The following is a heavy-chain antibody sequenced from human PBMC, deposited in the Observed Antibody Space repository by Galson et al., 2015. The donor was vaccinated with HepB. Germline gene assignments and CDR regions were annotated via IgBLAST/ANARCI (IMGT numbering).Heavy chain of an antibody. CDR3: TTGAGSFDT. CDR2: VKSKAAGETT. Sequence: SLRLSCAASGATFYDAWMSWVRQAPGKGLEWVGRVKSKAAGETTDYAAPVKGRFTVSRDDSKKMVYLRMNSLEIEDTAMYYCTTGAGSFDTWGQGTMVTVSS. V-gene: IGHV3-15*01. D-gene: IGHD6-19*01. J-gene: IGHJ3*02. CDR1: GATFYDAW.